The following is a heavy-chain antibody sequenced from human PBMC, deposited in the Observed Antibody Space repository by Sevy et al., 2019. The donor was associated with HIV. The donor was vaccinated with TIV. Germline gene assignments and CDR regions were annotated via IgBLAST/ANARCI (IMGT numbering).Heavy chain of an antibody. Sequence: GESLKISCAASGFTFSSYAMHWVRQAPGKGLEWVAVISYDGSNKYYADSVKGRFTISRDNSKNTLYLQMNSLRAEDTAVYYCARDVGIVVVPAAIGYFEYRGQGTLVTVSS. J-gene: IGHJ4*02. CDR2: ISYDGSNK. V-gene: IGHV3-30*04. D-gene: IGHD2-2*02. CDR3: ARDVGIVVVPAAIGYFEY. CDR1: GFTFSSYA.